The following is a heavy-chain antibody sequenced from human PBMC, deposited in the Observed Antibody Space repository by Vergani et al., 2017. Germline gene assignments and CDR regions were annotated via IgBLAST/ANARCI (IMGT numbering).Heavy chain of an antibody. CDR3: ARHSTVEWLVKLGWIDP. Sequence: QLQLQESGPGLVKPSATLSLTFSFSGTSIRSSNYYWGWIRQPPGKGLEWIASIYYSGSTYYNPSLKSRVTISVDTSKNQFSLKLSSVTAADTAVYFCARHSTVEWLVKLGWIDPWGQGILVTVSS. J-gene: IGHJ5*02. CDR1: GTSIRSSNYY. D-gene: IGHD6-19*01. CDR2: IYYSGST. V-gene: IGHV4-39*01.